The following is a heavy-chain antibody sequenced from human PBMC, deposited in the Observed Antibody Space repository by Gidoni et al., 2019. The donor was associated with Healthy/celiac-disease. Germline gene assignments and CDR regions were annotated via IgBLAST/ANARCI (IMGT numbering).Heavy chain of an antibody. CDR2: ISHDGSYK. D-gene: IGHD3-22*01. V-gene: IGHV3-30*18. CDR1: GFTLSSYA. Sequence: QVQLVESGGGVVQPGRSLRLSCVASGFTLSSYAMHWVRQAPGKGLEWVAVISHDGSYKYYADSVKGRFTISRDNSKNTLYLQMNSLRAEDTAVYYCAKDLKYYDSSGYYYVSYGMDVWGQGTTVTVSS. J-gene: IGHJ6*02. CDR3: AKDLKYYDSSGYYYVSYGMDV.